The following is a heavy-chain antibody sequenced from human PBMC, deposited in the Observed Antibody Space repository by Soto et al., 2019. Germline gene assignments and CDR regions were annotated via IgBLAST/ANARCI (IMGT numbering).Heavy chain of an antibody. Sequence: ASVKVSCKVSGYTLTELSMHWVRQAPGKGLEWMGGFDPEDGETIYAQKFQGRVTMIEDTSTDTAYMELSSLRSEDTAVYYCATHLGPWDYGSGSFWGQGTLVTVSS. CDR3: ATHLGPWDYGSGSF. CDR2: FDPEDGET. CDR1: GYTLTELS. D-gene: IGHD3-10*01. J-gene: IGHJ4*02. V-gene: IGHV1-24*01.